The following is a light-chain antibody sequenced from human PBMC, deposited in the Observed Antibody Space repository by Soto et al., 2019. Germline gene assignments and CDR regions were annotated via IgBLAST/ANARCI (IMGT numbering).Light chain of an antibody. V-gene: IGLV2-14*03. CDR2: DVN. J-gene: IGLJ1*01. CDR1: SSDIGYYNY. CDR3: SSYTSRSTYV. Sequence: QSVLTQPASVSESPGQSIAISCTGTSSDIGYYNYVSWYQQHAGKAPKLLIFDVNNRPSGISDRFSGSKSGNTASLTISGLQAEDEADYYCSSYTSRSTYVFGSGTKVTV.